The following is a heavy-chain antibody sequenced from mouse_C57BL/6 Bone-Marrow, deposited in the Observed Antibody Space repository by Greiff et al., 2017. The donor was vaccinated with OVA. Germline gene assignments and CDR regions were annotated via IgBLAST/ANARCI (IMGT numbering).Heavy chain of an antibody. CDR3: ARAGDYGTFDY. D-gene: IGHD1-1*01. CDR1: GFTFSSYA. CDR2: ISDGGSYT. J-gene: IGHJ2*01. V-gene: IGHV5-4*01. Sequence: EVQLVESGGGLVKPGGSLKLSCAASGFTFSSYAMSWVRQTPEKRLEWVATISDGGSYTYYPDNVKGRFTISRDNAKNNLYLQMSHLKSEDTAMYYCARAGDYGTFDYWGQGTTLTVSS.